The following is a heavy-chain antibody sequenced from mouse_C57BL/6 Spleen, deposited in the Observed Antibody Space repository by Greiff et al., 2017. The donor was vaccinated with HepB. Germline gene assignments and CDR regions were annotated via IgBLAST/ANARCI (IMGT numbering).Heavy chain of an antibody. Sequence: VQLQQSGAELVRPGASVTLSCKASGYTFTDYEMHWVKQTPVQGLEWIGAIDPETGGTAYNQKFKGKAILTADKSSSTAYMELRSLTSEDSAVYYCTKAGSSYSYYAMDYWGQGTSVTVSS. D-gene: IGHD1-1*01. CDR1: GYTFTDYE. V-gene: IGHV1-15*01. CDR3: TKAGSSYSYYAMDY. J-gene: IGHJ4*01. CDR2: IDPETGGT.